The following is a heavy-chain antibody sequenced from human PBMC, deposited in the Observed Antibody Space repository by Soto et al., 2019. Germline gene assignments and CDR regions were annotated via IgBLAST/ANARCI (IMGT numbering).Heavy chain of an antibody. CDR3: TTVVIPGTRKMDSAS. Sequence: SETLSLTCTGSGDSITSINNYWGWIRQPPGMGLEWIANIYYDGSTFYNPSLKSRVAMSIDTSKNQFSLNLTSVTATDTDVYYCTTVVIPGTRKMDSASGGQGRAVTVSS. J-gene: IGHJ4*02. V-gene: IGHV4-39*01. D-gene: IGHD2-21*01. CDR1: GDSITSINNY. CDR2: IYYDGST.